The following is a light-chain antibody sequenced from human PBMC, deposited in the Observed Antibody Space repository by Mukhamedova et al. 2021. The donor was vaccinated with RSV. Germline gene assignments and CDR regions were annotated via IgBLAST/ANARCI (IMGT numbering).Light chain of an antibody. V-gene: IGKV1-39*01. CDR3: QQSYDLPLT. J-gene: IGKJ3*01. CDR2: DAS. Sequence: WYQRRVHGKAPELLIFDASDLQSGVPSRFSGSDSGTDFTLTIDTLQPEDFATYYCQQSYDLPLTFGPGTKVEI.